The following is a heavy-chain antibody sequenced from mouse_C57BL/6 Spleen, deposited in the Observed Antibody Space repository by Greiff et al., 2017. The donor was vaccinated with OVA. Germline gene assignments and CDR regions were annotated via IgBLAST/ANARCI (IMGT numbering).Heavy chain of an antibody. D-gene: IGHD3-2*02. CDR1: GYTFTSYW. Sequence: VKLQQPGAELVKPGASVKVSCKASGYTFTSYWMHWVKQRPGQGLEWIGRIHPSDSDTNYNQKFKGKATLTVDKSSSTAYMQLSSLTSEDSAVYYCAISAGSGYGGYAMDYWGQGTSVTVSS. CDR2: IHPSDSDT. V-gene: IGHV1-74*01. CDR3: AISAGSGYGGYAMDY. J-gene: IGHJ4*01.